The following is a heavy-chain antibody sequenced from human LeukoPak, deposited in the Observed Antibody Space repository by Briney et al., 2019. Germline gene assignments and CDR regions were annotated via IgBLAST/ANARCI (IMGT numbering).Heavy chain of an antibody. CDR1: GFTFSSYG. J-gene: IGHJ2*01. CDR2: IRYDGSNK. V-gene: IGHV3-30*02. CDR3: EKAGGGDYNWYFDL. D-gene: IGHD3-16*01. Sequence: GGSLRLSCAASGFTFSSYGMHWVRQAPGKGLEWVAFIRYDGSNKYYADSVKGRFTISRDNSKNTLYLQMNSLRAEDTAVYYCEKAGGGDYNWYFDLWGRGTLVTVSS.